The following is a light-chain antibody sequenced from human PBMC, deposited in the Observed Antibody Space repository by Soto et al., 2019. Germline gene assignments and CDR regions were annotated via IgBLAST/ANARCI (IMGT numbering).Light chain of an antibody. V-gene: IGLV1-44*01. CDR1: FSNIGSNT. CDR3: AAWDDSLNGVV. CDR2: SNN. J-gene: IGLJ2*01. Sequence: QSVLTQSPSASGTPGQRVTISCSGSFSNIGSNTVNWYEQLPGTAPKLLIYSNNQRPSGVPDRISGTKSGTSASLAIRGLQSDDEADYYCAAWDDSLNGVVFGGGTTLTVL.